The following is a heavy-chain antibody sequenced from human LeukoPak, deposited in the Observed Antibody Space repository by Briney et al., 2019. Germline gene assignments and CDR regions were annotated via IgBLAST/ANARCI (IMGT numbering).Heavy chain of an antibody. Sequence: GSLRLSCAASGFTFSDYGMHWVRQAPGKGLEWVAVIIYDGSNKYYTDSVKGRFTISRDNAKNTLDLQMNFLRADDTAIYLCAKDWGPHYASGSSYFDSWGQGNLVTVSS. CDR2: IIYDGSNK. CDR1: GFTFSDYG. D-gene: IGHD3-10*01. CDR3: AKDWGPHYASGSSYFDS. V-gene: IGHV3-30*18. J-gene: IGHJ4*02.